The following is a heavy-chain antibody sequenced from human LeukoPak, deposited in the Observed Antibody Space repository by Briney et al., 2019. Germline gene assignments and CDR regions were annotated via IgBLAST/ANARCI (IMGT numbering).Heavy chain of an antibody. CDR1: GGTFSSYA. CDR2: IIPIFGTA. V-gene: IGHV1-69*05. D-gene: IGHD3-3*01. CDR3: ARGRIYRYYDFWPFDY. Sequence: RASVKVSCKASGGTFSSYAISWVRQAPGQGLEWMGGIIPIFGTANYAQKFQGRVTITTDGPTSTAYMELSSLRSEDTAVYYCARGRIYRYYDFWPFDYWGQGTLVTVSS. J-gene: IGHJ4*02.